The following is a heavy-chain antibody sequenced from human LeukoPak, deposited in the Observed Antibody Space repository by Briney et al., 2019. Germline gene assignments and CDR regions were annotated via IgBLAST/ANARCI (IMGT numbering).Heavy chain of an antibody. D-gene: IGHD5-18*01. CDR3: ARSGGAQLWSGMDV. Sequence: GGSLRLSCAASGFTFSSYAMSWVRQAPGKGLEWVSAISGSGGSTYYADSVKGRFTISRDNSKNTLYLQMNSLRAEDTAVYYCARSGGAQLWSGMDVWGKGTTVTVSS. CDR1: GFTFSSYA. CDR2: ISGSGGST. V-gene: IGHV3-23*01. J-gene: IGHJ6*04.